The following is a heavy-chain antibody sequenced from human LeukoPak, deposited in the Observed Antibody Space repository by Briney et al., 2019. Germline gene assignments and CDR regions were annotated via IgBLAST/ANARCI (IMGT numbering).Heavy chain of an antibody. D-gene: IGHD6-19*01. J-gene: IGHJ3*02. CDR3: AREGGPYSSGWYRGGPYDAFDI. CDR1: GYTFTSYG. V-gene: IGHV1-18*01. CDR2: ISAYKGNT. Sequence: ASVKVSCKASGYTFTSYGISWVRQAPGQGLEWRGWISAYKGNTNYAQKLQGRVTMTTDTSTSTVYMELRSLRSDDTAVYYCAREGGPYSSGWYRGGPYDAFDIWGQGTMVTVSS.